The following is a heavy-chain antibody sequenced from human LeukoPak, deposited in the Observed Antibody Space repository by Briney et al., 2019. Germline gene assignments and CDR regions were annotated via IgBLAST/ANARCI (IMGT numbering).Heavy chain of an antibody. Sequence: GGSLRLSCAASGFTFITYWMHWVRQAPGKGLVWVSSVNSDGSTTTYADSMKGRFTISRDNAKNMVYLQMNSLRAEDTAVYYCARANGRFLEWLLVGYYFDYWGQGTLVTVSS. CDR1: GFTFITYW. V-gene: IGHV3-74*01. CDR3: ARANGRFLEWLLVGYYFDY. D-gene: IGHD3-3*01. CDR2: VNSDGSTT. J-gene: IGHJ4*02.